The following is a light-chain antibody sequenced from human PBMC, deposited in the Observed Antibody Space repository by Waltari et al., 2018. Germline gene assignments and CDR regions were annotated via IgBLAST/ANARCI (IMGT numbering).Light chain of an antibody. V-gene: IGLV1-44*01. Sequence: QSVMTQPPSASGTPGQRVTISCSGSSSNIRGNTVNWYQHPPGTAPQLLIYSDGQGPSGVPDRFSGAKSGTSASPAISGLQSEDEADYYCAAWDDSLHGPIFGTGTKVTVL. J-gene: IGLJ1*01. CDR2: SDG. CDR3: AAWDDSLHGPI. CDR1: SSNIRGNT.